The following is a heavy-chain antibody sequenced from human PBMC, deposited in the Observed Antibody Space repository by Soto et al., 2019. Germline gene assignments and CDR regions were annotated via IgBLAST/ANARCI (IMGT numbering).Heavy chain of an antibody. Sequence: ASVKVSCKASGYTFTSYDINWVRQATGQGHEWMGWMNPNSGNTGYAQKFQGRVTMTEDTSTDTAYMELRSLRSDDTAVYYCASDGEHAFDIWGQGTMVTVSS. D-gene: IGHD2-21*01. CDR1: GYTFTSYD. V-gene: IGHV1-8*01. CDR2: MNPNSGNT. J-gene: IGHJ3*02. CDR3: ASDGEHAFDI.